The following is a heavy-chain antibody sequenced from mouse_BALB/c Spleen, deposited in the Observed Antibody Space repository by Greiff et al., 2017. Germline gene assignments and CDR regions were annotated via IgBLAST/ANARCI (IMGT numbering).Heavy chain of an antibody. Sequence: VQLQESGPDLVAPSQSLSITCTVSGFSLTSYGVHWVRQPPGKGLEWLVVIWSDGSTTYNSALKSRLSISKDNSKSQVFLKMNSLQTDDTVMYYCARQKGGNYDYYAMDYWGQGTSVTVSS. CDR1: GFSLTSYG. CDR2: IWSDGST. V-gene: IGHV2-6-2*01. D-gene: IGHD2-1*01. J-gene: IGHJ4*01. CDR3: ARQKGGNYDYYAMDY.